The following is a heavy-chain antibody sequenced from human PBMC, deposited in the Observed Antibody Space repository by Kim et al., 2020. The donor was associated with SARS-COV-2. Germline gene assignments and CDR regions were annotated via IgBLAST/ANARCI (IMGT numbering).Heavy chain of an antibody. CDR2: IWYDGSNK. V-gene: IGHV3-33*01. CDR3: ARPHHRGSGRARFIGPNMDYYYYMDV. Sequence: GGSLRLSCAASGFTFSSYGMHWVRQAPGKGLEWVAVIWYDGSNKYYADSVKGRFTISRDNSKNTLYLQMNSLRAEDTAVYYCARPHHRGSGRARFIGPNMDYYYYMDVWGKGTTVTVSS. D-gene: IGHD3-10*01. CDR1: GFTFSSYG. J-gene: IGHJ6*03.